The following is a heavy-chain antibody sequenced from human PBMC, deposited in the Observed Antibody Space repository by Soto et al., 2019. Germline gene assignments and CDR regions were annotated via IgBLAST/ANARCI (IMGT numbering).Heavy chain of an antibody. Sequence: RGESLKISCQGSGYSFTSYWISWVRQMPGKGLEWMGRIDPSDSYTRYSPSFQGHVTISVDKSTSTAYLQWTSLKASDTATYYCARAYGGDFNYYGMDVWGQGTTVTVSS. CDR1: GYSFTSYW. D-gene: IGHD2-21*02. CDR2: IDPSDSYT. CDR3: ARAYGGDFNYYGMDV. V-gene: IGHV5-10-1*01. J-gene: IGHJ6*02.